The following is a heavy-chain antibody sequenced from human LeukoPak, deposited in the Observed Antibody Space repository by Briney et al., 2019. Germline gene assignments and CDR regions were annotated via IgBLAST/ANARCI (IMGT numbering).Heavy chain of an antibody. J-gene: IGHJ3*02. Sequence: GGSLRLSCAASGFTFSSYAMSWVRQAPGKGLEWVSAISGSGGSTYYADSVKGRFTISRDNSKNTLYLQMNSLRAEDTAVYYCSSFGRRGVEPSPNAFDIWGQGTMVTVSS. D-gene: IGHD3-10*01. V-gene: IGHV3-23*01. CDR3: SSFGRRGVEPSPNAFDI. CDR1: GFTFSSYA. CDR2: ISGSGGST.